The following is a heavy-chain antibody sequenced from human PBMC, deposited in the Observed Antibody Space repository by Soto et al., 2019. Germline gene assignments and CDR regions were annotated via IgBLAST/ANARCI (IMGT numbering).Heavy chain of an antibody. CDR1: GESSSTYY. V-gene: IGHV4-34*01. J-gene: IGHJ4*02. CDR2: IHYNGRT. D-gene: IGHD3-10*01. Sequence: QVRLQQWGAGLLKPSETLSLTCGVYGESSSTYYWNWIRQSPGKVLEWIADIHYNGRTNYNPSLKSRLTISVYTSQKQLSPKLTSVNAAGTAVYYCVRFEEPSPGSAPVADFWGQGTLVTVSS. CDR3: VRFEEPSPGSAPVADF.